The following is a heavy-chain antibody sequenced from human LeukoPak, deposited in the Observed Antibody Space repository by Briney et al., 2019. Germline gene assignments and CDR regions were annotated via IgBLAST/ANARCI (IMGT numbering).Heavy chain of an antibody. J-gene: IGHJ4*02. V-gene: IGHV3-23*01. D-gene: IGHD3-3*01. CDR3: AKDRVVLRFLEWSRSFGY. Sequence: GGSLRLSCAASGFTFSSYAMSWVRQAPGKGLEWVSAISGSGGSTYYADSVKGRFTISRDDSKNTLYLQMNSLRAEDTAVYYCAKDRVVLRFLEWSRSFGYWGQGTLVTVSS. CDR1: GFTFSSYA. CDR2: ISGSGGST.